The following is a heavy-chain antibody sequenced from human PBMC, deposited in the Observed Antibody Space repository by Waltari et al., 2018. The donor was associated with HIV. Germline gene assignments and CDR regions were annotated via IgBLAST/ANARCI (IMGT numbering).Heavy chain of an antibody. J-gene: IGHJ4*02. CDR2: IKHSGST. V-gene: IGHV4-34*01. CDR1: GGSFSGYY. D-gene: IGHD3-16*02. Sequence: QVQLQQWGAGLLKPSETLSLTCAVYGGSFSGYYWSWIRQPPGTGLEWIGEIKHSGSTNYDPSHKSRVTISVDTAKDQFSLKLSSVTAAGTTVYYCARATFGGVIGLFDYWGQGTLVTVSS. CDR3: ARATFGGVIGLFDY.